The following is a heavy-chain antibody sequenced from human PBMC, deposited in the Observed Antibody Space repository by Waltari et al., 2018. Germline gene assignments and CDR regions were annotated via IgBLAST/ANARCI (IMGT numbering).Heavy chain of an antibody. CDR1: GGSITSNRHY. V-gene: IGHV4-39*01. Sequence: QLQLQESGPGLVKPSETLSLTCAVSGGSITSNRHYWGWIRQPHGQGVEWIGTISYTGDTYSRPSLKSRVTISRDTSKNQLSLTLGSVTAADTALYYCATYIGASVGTAAFDVWGQGTMVTVSS. D-gene: IGHD5-12*01. J-gene: IGHJ3*01. CDR3: ATYIGASVGTAAFDV. CDR2: ISYTGDT.